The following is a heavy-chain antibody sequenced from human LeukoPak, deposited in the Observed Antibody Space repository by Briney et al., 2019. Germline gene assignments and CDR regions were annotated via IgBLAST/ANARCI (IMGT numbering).Heavy chain of an antibody. CDR1: GYSFTSYW. J-gene: IGHJ4*02. D-gene: IGHD2-21*01. V-gene: IGHV5-51*01. CDR3: ARYLIVDGIDY. Sequence: GESLKISCKGSGYSFTSYWIGWVRQMPVKGLEWMGIIYPGGSDTRYSPSFQGQVTISADKAISTAYLQWSSLKASDTAMYYCARYLIVDGIDYWGQGTLVTVSS. CDR2: IYPGGSDT.